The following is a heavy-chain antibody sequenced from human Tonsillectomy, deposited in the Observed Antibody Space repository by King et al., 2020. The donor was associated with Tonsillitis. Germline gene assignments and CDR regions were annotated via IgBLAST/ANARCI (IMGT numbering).Heavy chain of an antibody. CDR3: ARGWFSSGYDY. D-gene: IGHD6-19*01. CDR1: GDSVSGNSGG. V-gene: IGHV6-1*01. CDR2: TYYQSKWYN. J-gene: IGHJ4*02. Sequence: VQLQQSGPGLLKPSQTLSLTCAISGDSVSGNSGGWNWIRQSPSRGLEWLGRTYYQSKWYNEYAVSVKSRITINPDTSKNQFSLQLNSVTPEDTAVYYCARGWFSSGYDYWGQGNLVTVSS.